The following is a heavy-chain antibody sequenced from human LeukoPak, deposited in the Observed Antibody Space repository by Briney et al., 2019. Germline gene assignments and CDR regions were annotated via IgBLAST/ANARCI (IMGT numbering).Heavy chain of an antibody. CDR3: ARVGAAAGVKDAFDI. CDR2: INPNSGGT. Sequence: ASVKVSCKASGYTFTGYYMHWVRQAPGQGLEWMGWINPNSGGTNYAQKFQGRVTMTRDTSISTAYMELSRLRSDDTAVYYCARVGAAAGVKDAFDIWGQGTMVTVSS. J-gene: IGHJ3*02. D-gene: IGHD6-13*01. V-gene: IGHV1-2*02. CDR1: GYTFTGYY.